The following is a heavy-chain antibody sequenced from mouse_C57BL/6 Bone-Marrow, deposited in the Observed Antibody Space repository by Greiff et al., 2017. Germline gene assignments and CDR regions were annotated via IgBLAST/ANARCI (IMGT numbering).Heavy chain of an antibody. V-gene: IGHV1-69*01. J-gene: IGHJ2*01. CDR1: GYTFTSYW. Sequence: QVQLQQPGAELVMPGASVKLSCKASGYTFTSYWMHWVKQRPGQGLEWIGKIDPSDSYTNYNQKFKGKSTLTVDKSSSTAYMQLSSLTSEDSAVYYCARRTPYYYGSRDYWGQGTTLTVSS. D-gene: IGHD1-1*01. CDR2: IDPSDSYT. CDR3: ARRTPYYYGSRDY.